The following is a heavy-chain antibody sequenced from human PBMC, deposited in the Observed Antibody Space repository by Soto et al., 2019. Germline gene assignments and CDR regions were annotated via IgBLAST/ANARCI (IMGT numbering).Heavy chain of an antibody. J-gene: IGHJ6*02. CDR3: ARCEEGITGTTGYYYYGMDV. CDR2: IYHSGST. Sequence: QVQLQESGPGLVKPSGTLSLTCAVSGGSISSSNWWSWVRQPPGKGLEWIGEIYHSGSTNYNPSRTSRVTISVDKSKNQFSLKLSSVIAADTAVYYCARCEEGITGTTGYYYYGMDVWGQGTTVTVSS. CDR1: GGSISSSNW. D-gene: IGHD1-20*01. V-gene: IGHV4-4*02.